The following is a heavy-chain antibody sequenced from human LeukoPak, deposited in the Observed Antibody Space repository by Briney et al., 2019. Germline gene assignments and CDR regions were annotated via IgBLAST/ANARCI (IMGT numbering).Heavy chain of an antibody. D-gene: IGHD2-15*01. CDR2: ISGTGGFTTST. V-gene: IGHV3-23*01. Sequence: AESLTLSCAASGFSFSNYSMTWVRQAPGKGLEWVSTISGTGGFTTSTYYAATVKGRFKSSIDNSDDKLNMQIDGLRTDDTAVYSAVNYRPYAGSCGLSWFDSWGQGTLVTVSS. J-gene: IGHJ5*01. CDR3: VNYRPYAGSCGLSWFDS. CDR1: GFSFSNYS.